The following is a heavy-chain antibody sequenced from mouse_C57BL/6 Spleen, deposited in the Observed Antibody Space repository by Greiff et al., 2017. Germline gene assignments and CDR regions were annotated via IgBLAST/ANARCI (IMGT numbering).Heavy chain of an antibody. D-gene: IGHD1-1*01. J-gene: IGHJ3*01. CDR1: GYTFTSYW. Sequence: QVHVKQSGAELAKPGASVKLSCKASGYTFTSYWMHWVKQRPGQGLEWIGYINPSSGYTKYNQKFKDKATLTADKSSSTAYMQLSSLTYEDSAVYYCAREDTTDGFAYWGQGTLVTVSA. CDR3: AREDTTDGFAY. CDR2: INPSSGYT. V-gene: IGHV1-7*01.